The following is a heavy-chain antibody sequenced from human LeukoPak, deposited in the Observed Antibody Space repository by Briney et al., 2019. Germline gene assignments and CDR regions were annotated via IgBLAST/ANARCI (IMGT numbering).Heavy chain of an antibody. CDR3: AKVGGHHNWFDP. Sequence: PSETLSLTCAVYGGSFSGYYWSWIRQPPGKRLEWIGEINHSGSTNYNPSLKGRLTISVDTSKNQVSLKLSSVTAADTAVYYCAKVGGHHNWFDPWGQGTLVTVSS. CDR2: INHSGST. CDR1: GGSFSGYY. J-gene: IGHJ5*02. V-gene: IGHV4-34*01. D-gene: IGHD4-23*01.